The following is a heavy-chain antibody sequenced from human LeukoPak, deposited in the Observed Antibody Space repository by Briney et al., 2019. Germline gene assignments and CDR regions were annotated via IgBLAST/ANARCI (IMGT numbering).Heavy chain of an antibody. CDR2: IYSGGST. V-gene: IGHV3-66*01. J-gene: IGHJ1*01. CDR3: ARVLVLGTRENLQH. D-gene: IGHD4-23*01. CDR1: GFIVSSHY. Sequence: PGGSLRLSCAASGFIVSSHYMSWVRQAPGKGLEWVSVIYSGGSTDYADSVKGRFTISRDISKNTVHLQMNSLRAEDTAVYYCARVLVLGTRENLQHWGQGTMVTVSS.